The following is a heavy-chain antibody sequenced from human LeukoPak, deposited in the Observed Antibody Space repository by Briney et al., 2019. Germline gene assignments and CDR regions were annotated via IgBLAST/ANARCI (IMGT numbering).Heavy chain of an antibody. J-gene: IGHJ4*02. CDR2: ITAASSKI. CDR1: GFTFSSCA. D-gene: IGHD2-15*01. Sequence: GGSLRLSCAASGFTFSSCAMSWIRQAPGKGLEWVSYITAASSKIYYADSVKGRFTISRDNAKNSLYLQMNSLRAEDTAVYYCVRDHCTGCGCYWRYWGQGTLVTVSS. CDR3: VRDHCTGCGCYWRY. V-gene: IGHV3-48*01.